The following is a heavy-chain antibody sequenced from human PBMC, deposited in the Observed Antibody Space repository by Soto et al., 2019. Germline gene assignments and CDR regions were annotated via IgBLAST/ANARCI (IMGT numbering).Heavy chain of an antibody. Sequence: PSETLSLTCTVSGGSVSNGRCYWSWIRQPPGEGLEWIGYIYYSGTTNYNPSLKSRVTISVDTSKNQFSLKLSSVSAADTAVYYCAREATVVTSFDYWGQGTLVTAPQ. D-gene: IGHD4-17*01. CDR1: GGSVSNGRCY. CDR2: IYYSGTT. V-gene: IGHV4-61*01. J-gene: IGHJ4*02. CDR3: AREATVVTSFDY.